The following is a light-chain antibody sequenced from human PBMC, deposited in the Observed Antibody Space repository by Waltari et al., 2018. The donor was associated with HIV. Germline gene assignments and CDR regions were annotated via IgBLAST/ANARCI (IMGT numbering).Light chain of an antibody. CDR1: SSDIGAYDS. J-gene: IGLJ3*02. Sequence: QSALTQPPSASGSLGQSVTISCTGSSSDIGAYDSVSWFQQHPRSAPKLSLYAVTRRPSTSPDRFSGSRSGSSAFLTVAGLQPDDEATYFCSSYGDSLRVLFGGGTNVTVL. CDR3: SSYGDSLRVL. CDR2: AVT. V-gene: IGLV2-8*01.